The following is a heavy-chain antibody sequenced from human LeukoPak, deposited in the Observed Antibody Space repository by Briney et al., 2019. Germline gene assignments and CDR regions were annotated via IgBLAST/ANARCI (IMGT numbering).Heavy chain of an antibody. CDR2: INHSGST. J-gene: IGHJ4*02. Sequence: SETLSLTCAVYGGSFSGYYWSWIRQSPGKGLEWIGEINHSGSTNYNPSLKSRVTISVDTSKNQFSLKLSSVTAADTAVYYCAREVGATPFDYWGQGTLVTVSS. D-gene: IGHD1-26*01. CDR1: GGSFSGYY. CDR3: AREVGATPFDY. V-gene: IGHV4-34*01.